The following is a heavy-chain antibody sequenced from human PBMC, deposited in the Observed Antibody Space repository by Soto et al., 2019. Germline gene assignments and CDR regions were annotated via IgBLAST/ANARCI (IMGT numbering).Heavy chain of an antibody. CDR1: EFTFSSYA. Sequence: EVQLLESGGDLVQPGGSLRLSCAASEFTFSSYAMNWVRQAPGKGLEWVSVISGGGGTTYYADSVKGRFRISRDNSKNTLYLQMNSLRVEYTAVYYCAKGKVAYDNSGLQYFYYFPMNVWGQGTTVTVSS. CDR3: AKGKVAYDNSGLQYFYYFPMNV. J-gene: IGHJ6*02. CDR2: ISGGGGTT. V-gene: IGHV3-23*01. D-gene: IGHD3-22*01.